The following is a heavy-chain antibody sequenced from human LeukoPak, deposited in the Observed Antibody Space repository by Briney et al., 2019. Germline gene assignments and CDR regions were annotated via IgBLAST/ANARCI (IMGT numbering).Heavy chain of an antibody. CDR1: GGSFSGYY. J-gene: IGHJ4*02. Sequence: SETLSLTCAVYGGSFSGYYWSWIRQPPGKGLEWIGEINHSGSTNYNPSLKSRVTISVDTSKNQFSLKLSSVTAADTAVYYCASSWYSRYWGQGTLVTVSS. D-gene: IGHD6-13*01. CDR3: ASSWYSRY. CDR2: INHSGST. V-gene: IGHV4-34*01.